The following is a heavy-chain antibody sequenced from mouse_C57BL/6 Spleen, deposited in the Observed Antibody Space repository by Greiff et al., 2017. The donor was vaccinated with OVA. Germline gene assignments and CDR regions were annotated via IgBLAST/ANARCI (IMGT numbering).Heavy chain of an antibody. D-gene: IGHD1-1*01. CDR3: TYYYGSSYDWFAY. CDR2: IDPENGDT. J-gene: IGHJ3*01. V-gene: IGHV14-4*01. CDR1: GFNIKDDY. Sequence: EVKLQESGAELVRPGASVKLSCTASGFNIKDDYMHWVKQRPEQGLEWIGWIDPENGDTEYASKFQGKATITADTSSNTAYLQLSSLTSEDTAVYYCTYYYGSSYDWFAYWGQGTLVTVSA.